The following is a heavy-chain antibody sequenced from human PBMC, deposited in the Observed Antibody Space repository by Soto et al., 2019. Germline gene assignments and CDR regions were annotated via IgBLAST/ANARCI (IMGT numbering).Heavy chain of an antibody. D-gene: IGHD6-19*01. Sequence: ASVKVSCKASGYTFTSYAMHWVRQAPGQRLEWMGWINAGNGNTKYSQKFQGRVTITRDTSASTAYMELSSLRSEDTAVYYCARHPGWEVITVAGTAGYWGQGTLVTVSS. CDR2: INAGNGNT. CDR1: GYTFTSYA. CDR3: ARHPGWEVITVAGTAGY. V-gene: IGHV1-3*01. J-gene: IGHJ4*02.